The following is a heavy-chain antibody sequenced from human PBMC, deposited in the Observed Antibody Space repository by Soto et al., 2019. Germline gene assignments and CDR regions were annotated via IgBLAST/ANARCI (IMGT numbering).Heavy chain of an antibody. J-gene: IGHJ5*02. Sequence: QVTVKESGPVLVKPTETLTLTCTVSGFSLSNAGLGVSWIRQPPGKALELLAHIFANDEKSYTTSLKSRLTISTDTSKSQVVLTMPNVDPVDTATYYCASTYSTSWYWFDPWGQGTLVTVSS. V-gene: IGHV2-26*04. CDR1: GFSLSNAGLG. CDR3: ASTYSTSWYWFDP. CDR2: IFANDEK. D-gene: IGHD6-13*01.